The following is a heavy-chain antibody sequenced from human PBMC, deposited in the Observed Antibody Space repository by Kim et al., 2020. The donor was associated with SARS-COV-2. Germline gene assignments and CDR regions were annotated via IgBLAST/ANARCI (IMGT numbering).Heavy chain of an antibody. CDR2: IYPGDSDT. D-gene: IGHD3-22*01. J-gene: IGHJ4*02. Sequence: GESLKISCKGSGYSFTSYWIGWVRQMPGKGLEWMGIIYPGDSDTRYSPSFQGQVTISADKSISTAYLQWSSLKASDTAMYYCARRRVRGTYYYDSSGYPFDYWGQGTLVTVSS. CDR3: ARRRVRGTYYYDSSGYPFDY. V-gene: IGHV5-51*01. CDR1: GYSFTSYW.